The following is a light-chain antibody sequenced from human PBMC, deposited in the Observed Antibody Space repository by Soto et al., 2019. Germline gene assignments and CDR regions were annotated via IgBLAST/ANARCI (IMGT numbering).Light chain of an antibody. J-gene: IGKJ4*01. CDR1: QSVSSSY. Sequence: DIVLTQSPGTLSFSPGERATLSCRASQSVSSSYLAWYQQKPGQAPRLLIYGASSRATGIPDRFSGSGSGKELTLTISRLEPEDFAVYYCKQRSSWPLTFGGGTKVDIX. CDR2: GAS. CDR3: KQRSSWPLT. V-gene: IGKV3D-20*02.